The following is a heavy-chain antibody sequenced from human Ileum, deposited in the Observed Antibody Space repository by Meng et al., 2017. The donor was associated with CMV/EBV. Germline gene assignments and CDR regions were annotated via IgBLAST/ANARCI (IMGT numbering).Heavy chain of an antibody. CDR1: GGSVSSGSYY. D-gene: IGHD3-10*01. CDR3: AGDSRGSGSYFSSY. V-gene: IGHV4-61*01. Sequence: SGGSVSSGSYYWSWIRQPPGKGLEWIGYIYYSGSTNYNPSLKSRVTISVDTSKNQFSLKLSSVTAADTAVYYCAGDSRGSGSYFSSYWGQGTLVTVSS. CDR2: IYYSGST. J-gene: IGHJ4*02.